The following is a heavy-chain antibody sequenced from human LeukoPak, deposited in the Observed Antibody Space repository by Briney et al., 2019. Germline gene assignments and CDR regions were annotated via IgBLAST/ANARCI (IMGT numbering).Heavy chain of an antibody. D-gene: IGHD3-22*01. Sequence: PGGSLRLSCTASGFTFGDYAMSWVRQAPGKGLEWVGFIRSKAYGGTTEYAASVKGRFTISRDDSKSIAYLQMNSLKTEDTAVYYCTRVGGSSGYYDALPDYWGQGTLVTVSS. CDR1: GFTFGDYA. CDR2: IRSKAYGGTT. CDR3: TRVGGSSGYYDALPDY. J-gene: IGHJ4*02. V-gene: IGHV3-49*04.